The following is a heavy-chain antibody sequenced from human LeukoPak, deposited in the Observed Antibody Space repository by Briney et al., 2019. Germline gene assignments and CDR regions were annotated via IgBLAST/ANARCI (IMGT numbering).Heavy chain of an antibody. V-gene: IGHV3-30*02. Sequence: GGSLRLSCVASGFTFSTSGMHWARQSPGKGLDWVAFIRNDGNKYNYAESVKGRFTISRDNSKNTLYLQMDSLSAEDTAVYYCVKVDTWGQGTLVTVSS. CDR3: VKVDT. CDR2: IRNDGNKY. J-gene: IGHJ4*02. CDR1: GFTFSTSG. D-gene: IGHD5-18*01.